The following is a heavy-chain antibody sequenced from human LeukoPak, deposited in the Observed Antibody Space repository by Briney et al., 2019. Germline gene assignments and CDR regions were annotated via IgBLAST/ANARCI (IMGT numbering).Heavy chain of an antibody. Sequence: PGGSLRLSCAASGFTFSSYWMSWVRQAPGKGLEWVANIKQDGSEKYYVDSVKGRFTISRDNAKNSLYLQMNSLRAEDTAVYYCARDECSSTSCTQTNYYFYYMDVWGKGTTVTVSS. CDR3: ARDECSSTSCTQTNYYFYYMDV. CDR1: GFTFSSYW. J-gene: IGHJ6*03. CDR2: IKQDGSEK. D-gene: IGHD2-2*01. V-gene: IGHV3-7*01.